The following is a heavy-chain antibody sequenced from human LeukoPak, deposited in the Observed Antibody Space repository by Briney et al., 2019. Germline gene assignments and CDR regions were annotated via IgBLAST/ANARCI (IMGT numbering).Heavy chain of an antibody. Sequence: PGGSLRLSCAASGFTFSSYAMSWVRQAPGKGLEWVSAISGSGGSTYYADSVKGRFTISRDNSKNTLYLQMNSLRAEDTAVYYCAKVRNWRTGYYYYMDVWGKGTTVTVSS. CDR1: GFTFSSYA. CDR3: AKVRNWRTGYYYYMDV. J-gene: IGHJ6*03. CDR2: ISGSGGST. D-gene: IGHD1-1*01. V-gene: IGHV3-23*01.